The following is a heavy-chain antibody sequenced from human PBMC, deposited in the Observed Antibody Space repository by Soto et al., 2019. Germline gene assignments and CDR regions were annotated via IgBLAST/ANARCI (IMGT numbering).Heavy chain of an antibody. CDR3: ARRGGECSGGSCYVALDY. CDR1: GGTFSSYA. V-gene: IGHV1-69*13. D-gene: IGHD2-15*01. Sequence: SVKVSCKASGGTFSSYAISWVRQAPGQGLEWMGGIIPIFGTANYAQKFQGRVTITADESTSTAYMELSSLRSEDTAVYYCARRGGECSGGSCYVALDYWGQGTLVTVSS. J-gene: IGHJ4*02. CDR2: IIPIFGTA.